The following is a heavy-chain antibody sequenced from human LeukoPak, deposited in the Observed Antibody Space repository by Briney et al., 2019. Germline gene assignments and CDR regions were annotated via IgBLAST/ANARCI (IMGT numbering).Heavy chain of an antibody. CDR1: GYTFTIYG. J-gene: IGHJ3*02. CDR3: ARDPQPDTMIVVRGAFDI. V-gene: IGHV1-18*01. Sequence: ASVKVSCKASGYTFTIYGISWVRQAPGQGLEWMGWISAYNGNTNYAQKLQGRVTMTTDTSTSTAYMELRSLRSDDTAVYYCARDPQPDTMIVVRGAFDIWGQGTMVTVSS. D-gene: IGHD3-22*01. CDR2: ISAYNGNT.